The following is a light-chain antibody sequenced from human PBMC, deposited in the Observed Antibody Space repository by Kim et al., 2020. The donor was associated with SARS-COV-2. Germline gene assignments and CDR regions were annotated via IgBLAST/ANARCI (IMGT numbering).Light chain of an antibody. J-gene: IGKJ4*01. CDR2: EAT. V-gene: IGKV3-11*01. CDR3: QQRYRWPLT. CDR1: ESIITS. Sequence: WAPGERSTRSCWASESIITSLGWYQHKPGQAPRLLISEATNRASGIPARFSGSGSGKDFTLTIDSLEPEDFAVYYCQQRYRWPLTFGGGTKVDIK.